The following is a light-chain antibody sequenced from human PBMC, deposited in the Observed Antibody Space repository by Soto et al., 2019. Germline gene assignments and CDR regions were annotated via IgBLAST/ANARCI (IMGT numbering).Light chain of an antibody. CDR1: QSINNY. J-gene: IGKJ2*03. Sequence: EIVLTQSPATLSLSPGETATLSCRANQSINNYLAWFQQKPGQAPKLLIYDASTRAAGIPARFSGSGSGTAFTLTISSLEPEDFVVYYCQQRSNWPPFSFGQGTKLEIK. CDR3: QQRSNWPPFS. CDR2: DAS. V-gene: IGKV3-11*01.